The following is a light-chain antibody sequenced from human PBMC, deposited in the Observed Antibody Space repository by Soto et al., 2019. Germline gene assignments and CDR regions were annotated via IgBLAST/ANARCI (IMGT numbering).Light chain of an antibody. V-gene: IGKV3-20*01. CDR2: GAS. CDR3: QQYGNSLFT. CDR1: QSVSSSY. Sequence: SVLTQYPGTLSLSPGESATLSCRASQSVSSSYLAWYQQKRGQAPRLLIYGASSRATGIPDRFSGIGSGTDFTLTISRLEPVDFAVYYCQQYGNSLFTFGAGTKVDIK. J-gene: IGKJ3*01.